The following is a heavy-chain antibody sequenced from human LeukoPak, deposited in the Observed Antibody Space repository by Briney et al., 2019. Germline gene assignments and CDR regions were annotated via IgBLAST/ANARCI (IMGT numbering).Heavy chain of an antibody. CDR3: ATHPGGLQSGFDN. CDR2: IHPGDSDT. J-gene: IGHJ4*02. V-gene: IGHV5-51*01. Sequence: GESLKISCKGSGYSFTSYWIGWVRQMPGKGLEYMGIIHPGDSDTRYSPSFQGQVTISVDRSSSTAYMQWSRLKASDTAMYYCATHPGGLQSGFDNWGQGTLVTVSS. D-gene: IGHD5-24*01. CDR1: GYSFTSYW.